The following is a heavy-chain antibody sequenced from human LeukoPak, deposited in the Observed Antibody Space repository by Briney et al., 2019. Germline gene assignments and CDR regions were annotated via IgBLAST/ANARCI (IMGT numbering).Heavy chain of an antibody. CDR1: GFTFSNAW. J-gene: IGHJ5*02. V-gene: IGHV3-15*01. D-gene: IGHD6-19*01. Sequence: GGSLRLSCAASGFTFSNAWMSWVRQAPRRGLEWVGRIKSKSDGGTRDYAAPVKGRFSISRDDSKNTLYLQMNSLKTEDTAVYYCNTLGTVAVAENWFGPWGQGTLVTVSS. CDR3: NTLGTVAVAENWFGP. CDR2: IKSKSDGGTR.